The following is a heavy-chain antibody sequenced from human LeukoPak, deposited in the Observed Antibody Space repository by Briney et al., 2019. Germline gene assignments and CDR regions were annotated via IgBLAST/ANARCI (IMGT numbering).Heavy chain of an antibody. CDR3: ARDPRPDYDFWSGYYSWYFDY. CDR2: ISSSSSYI. Sequence: GGSLRLSCAASGFTFDDYAMHWVRQAPGKGLEWVSSISSSSSYIYYADSVKGRFTISRDNAKNSLYLQMNSLRAEDTAVYYCARDPRPDYDFWSGYYSWYFDYWGQGTLVTVSS. CDR1: GFTFDDYA. J-gene: IGHJ4*02. D-gene: IGHD3-3*01. V-gene: IGHV3-21*01.